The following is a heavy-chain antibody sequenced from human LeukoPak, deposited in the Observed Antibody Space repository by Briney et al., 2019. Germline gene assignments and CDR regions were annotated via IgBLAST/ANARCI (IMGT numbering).Heavy chain of an antibody. Sequence: PSETLSLTCAVYGGSFSGYYWSWIRQPPGKGLEWIGEINHSGSTNYNPSLKSRVTISVDTSKNQFSLKLSSVTAADTAVYYCARGPYSIPHMDVWGKGTTVTVSS. J-gene: IGHJ6*03. D-gene: IGHD4-11*01. CDR1: GGSFSGYY. V-gene: IGHV4-34*01. CDR3: ARGPYSIPHMDV. CDR2: INHSGST.